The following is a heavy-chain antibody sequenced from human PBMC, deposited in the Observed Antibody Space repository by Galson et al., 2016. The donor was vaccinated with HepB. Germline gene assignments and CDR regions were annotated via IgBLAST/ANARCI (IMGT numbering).Heavy chain of an antibody. CDR2: IYPGDSDV. CDR1: GYKFNTFW. V-gene: IGHV5-51*01. D-gene: IGHD3-16*02. J-gene: IGHJ3*01. Sequence: QSGAEVKKPGNSLNISCKASGYKFNTFWIAWVRQMPGKGLEWMGVIYPGDSDVTYSPSFQGLVTIPADESTSTAYLQGNSLKASDSAIYFCAGRFSPLHPLDFWGQGTVVTVSS. CDR3: AGRFSPLHPLDF.